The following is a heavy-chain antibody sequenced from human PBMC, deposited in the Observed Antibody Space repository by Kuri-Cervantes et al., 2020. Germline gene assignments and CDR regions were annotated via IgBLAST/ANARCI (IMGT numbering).Heavy chain of an antibody. J-gene: IGHJ5*02. CDR1: GGSISSGGYY. V-gene: IGHV4-31*03. CDR3: ARQHPYYYDSSGYYRGDWFDP. Sequence: SETLSLTCTVSGGSISSGGYYWSWIRQPPGKGLEWIGYIYYSGSTSYNPSLKSRITISVDTSKSQFSLKLSSVTAADTAVYYCARQHPYYYDSSGYYRGDWFDPWGQGTLVTVSS. CDR2: IYYSGST. D-gene: IGHD3-22*01.